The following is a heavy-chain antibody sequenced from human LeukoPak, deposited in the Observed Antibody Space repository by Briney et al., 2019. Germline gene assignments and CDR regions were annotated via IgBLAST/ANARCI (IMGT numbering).Heavy chain of an antibody. CDR3: ARVHYYGSGSYFHYYYYYMDV. V-gene: IGHV3-48*03. Sequence: GGSLRLSCAASGFTFSSYEMNWVRQAPGKGLEWVSYISSSGSTIYYADSVKGRFTISRDNSKNTLYLQMNSLRAEDTAVYYCARVHYYGSGSYFHYYYYYMDVWGKGTTVTISS. CDR2: ISSSGSTI. J-gene: IGHJ6*03. CDR1: GFTFSSYE. D-gene: IGHD3-10*01.